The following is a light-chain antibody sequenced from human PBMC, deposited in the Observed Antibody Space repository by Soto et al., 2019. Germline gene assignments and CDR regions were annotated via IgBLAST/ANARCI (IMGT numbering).Light chain of an antibody. Sequence: QSVLTQPPSASESPGQSVTISCIRTSSDVDGYNYVSWYQQHPGKAPKLMIYEVSKRSSGVPDRFSGSTSGNTASLTVSGIQVNDDADYYCSSYAASINLGVFGGGTQLTVL. CDR2: EVS. J-gene: IGLJ2*01. CDR3: SSYAASINLGV. V-gene: IGLV2-8*01. CDR1: SSDVDGYNY.